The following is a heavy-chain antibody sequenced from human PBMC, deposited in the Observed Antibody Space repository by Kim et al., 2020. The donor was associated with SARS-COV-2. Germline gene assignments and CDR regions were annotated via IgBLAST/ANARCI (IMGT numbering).Heavy chain of an antibody. Sequence: GGSLRLSCAASGFTFSSYSMNWVRQAPGKGLEWVSSISSSSSYIYYADSVKGRFTISRDNAKNSLYLQMNSLRAEDTAVYYCARDRDYGDYPLYWYFDLWGRGTLVTVSS. V-gene: IGHV3-21*01. CDR3: ARDRDYGDYPLYWYFDL. D-gene: IGHD4-17*01. CDR2: ISSSSSYI. CDR1: GFTFSSYS. J-gene: IGHJ2*01.